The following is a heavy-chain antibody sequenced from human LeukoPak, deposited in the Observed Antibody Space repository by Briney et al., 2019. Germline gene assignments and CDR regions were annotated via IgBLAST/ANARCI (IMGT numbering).Heavy chain of an antibody. Sequence: GGSLRLSCAASGFTFSSSVMHWVRQAPGKGLEWVAAISYDGRDKYFADSVKGRFTISRDNSKNTVDLQVNGLRAEDTAVYYCARETGNYYFDYWGQGTLVTVSS. J-gene: IGHJ4*02. D-gene: IGHD1-7*01. CDR2: ISYDGRDK. CDR1: GFTFSSSV. V-gene: IGHV3-30*03. CDR3: ARETGNYYFDY.